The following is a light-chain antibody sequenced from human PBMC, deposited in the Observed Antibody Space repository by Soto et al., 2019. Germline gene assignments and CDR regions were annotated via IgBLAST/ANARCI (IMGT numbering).Light chain of an antibody. V-gene: IGKV1-39*01. CDR1: QSQSNY. CDR3: QQSYSTPRR. CDR2: AAS. J-gene: IGKJ1*01. Sequence: DIQMTQSPSPLSATVGDRVTITCRAKQSQSNYLNWYQQKPGKAPKLLIYAASSLQSGVPSRFSGSGSGTDFTLTISSLQPEDFATYYCQQSYSTPRRFGQGTKVDIK.